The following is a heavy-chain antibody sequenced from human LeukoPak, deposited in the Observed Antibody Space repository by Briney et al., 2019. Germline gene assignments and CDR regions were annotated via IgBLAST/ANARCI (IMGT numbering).Heavy chain of an antibody. CDR1: GGSISSSSYY. Sequence: SETLSLTCTVSGGSISSSSYYWGWIRQPPGKGLEWIGEINHSGSTNYNPSLKSRVTISVDTSKNQFSLKLSSVTAADTAVYYCARAPLLFFDYWGQGTLVTVSS. J-gene: IGHJ4*02. CDR3: ARAPLLFFDY. CDR2: INHSGST. V-gene: IGHV4-39*07.